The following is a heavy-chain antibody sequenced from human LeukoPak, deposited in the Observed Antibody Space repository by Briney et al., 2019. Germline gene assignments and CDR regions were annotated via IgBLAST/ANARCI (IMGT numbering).Heavy chain of an antibody. Sequence: SETLSLTCAVSGGSISNNNWWTWVRQPPGKGLEWIGEIFHSGSTNYNPSLKSRVTISADKSKNHFSLNLTSVTAADTAVYYCAKGYASPSWYFDVWGRGTLVTVSS. J-gene: IGHJ2*01. V-gene: IGHV4-4*02. CDR2: IFHSGST. D-gene: IGHD2-2*01. CDR3: AKGYASPSWYFDV. CDR1: GGSISNNNW.